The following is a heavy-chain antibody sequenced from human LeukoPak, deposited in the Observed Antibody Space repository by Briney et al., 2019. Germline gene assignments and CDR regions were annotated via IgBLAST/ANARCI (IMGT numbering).Heavy chain of an antibody. Sequence: GASVKVSCKVSGYTLTELSMHWVRQAPGEGLEWMGGFDPEDGETIYAQKFQGRVTMTEDTSTDTAYMELSSLRSEDTAVYYCATHYGSGSYSGSAYYYYYMDVWGKGTTVTVSS. J-gene: IGHJ6*03. V-gene: IGHV1-24*01. D-gene: IGHD3-10*01. CDR2: FDPEDGET. CDR1: GYTLTELS. CDR3: ATHYGSGSYSGSAYYYYYMDV.